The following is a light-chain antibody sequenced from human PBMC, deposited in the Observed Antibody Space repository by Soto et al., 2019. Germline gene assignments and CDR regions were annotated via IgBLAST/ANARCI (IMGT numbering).Light chain of an antibody. Sequence: QLVLTQSPSASASLGASAKLSCTLSSGHSSYAIAWHQQQPEKGPRYLMKVNSDGSHSKGDGIPDRFSGSSSGAERYLTISSLQSEDEADYYCQTWGAGIHVFGGGTKL. V-gene: IGLV4-69*01. CDR3: QTWGAGIHV. CDR1: SGHSSYA. CDR2: VNSDGSH. J-gene: IGLJ2*01.